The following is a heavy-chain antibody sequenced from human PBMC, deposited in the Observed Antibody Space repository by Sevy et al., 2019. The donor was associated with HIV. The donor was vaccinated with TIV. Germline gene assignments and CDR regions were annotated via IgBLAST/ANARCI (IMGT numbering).Heavy chain of an antibody. CDR1: GGSITSLY. V-gene: IGHV4-59*08. CDR3: AGENSWGSGDS. Sequence: SETLSLTCTVSGGSITSLYWNWIRQPPGKGLECIANIYYNGHINYNPSLKSRVTLSLSTSKNQCSLRLSSVTAADTAMYYCAGENSWGSGDSWGQGTLVTVSS. CDR2: IYYNGHI. D-gene: IGHD6-19*01. J-gene: IGHJ5*01.